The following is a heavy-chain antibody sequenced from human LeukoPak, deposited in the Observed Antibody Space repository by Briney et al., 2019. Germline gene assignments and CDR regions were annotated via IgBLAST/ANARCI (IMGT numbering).Heavy chain of an antibody. CDR3: ARDRWGPSPTGTTA. D-gene: IGHD1-7*01. CDR1: GGTFSSYA. J-gene: IGHJ5*02. V-gene: IGHV1-69*13. CDR2: IIPIFGTA. Sequence: SVKVSCKASGGTFSSYAISWVRQAPGRGLEWMGGIIPIFGTANYAQKFQGRVTITADESTSTAYMELSSLRSEDTAVYYCARDRWGPSPTGTTAWGQGTLVTVSS.